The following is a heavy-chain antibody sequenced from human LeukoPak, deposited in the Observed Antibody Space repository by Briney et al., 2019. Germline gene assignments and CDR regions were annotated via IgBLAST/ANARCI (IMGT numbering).Heavy chain of an antibody. CDR3: ARDGRGYSYGTYDY. CDR1: GFTFDDYG. V-gene: IGHV3-7*01. J-gene: IGHJ4*02. Sequence: GGSLRLSCAASGFTFDDYGMSWVRQAPGKGLEWVANIKQGGSEKYYVDSVKGRFTISRDNAKNSLYLQMNSLRAEDTAVYYCARDGRGYSYGTYDYWGQGTLVTVSS. D-gene: IGHD5-18*01. CDR2: IKQGGSEK.